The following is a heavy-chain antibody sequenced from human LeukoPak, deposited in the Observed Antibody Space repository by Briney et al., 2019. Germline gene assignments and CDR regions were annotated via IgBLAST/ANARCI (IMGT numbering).Heavy chain of an antibody. V-gene: IGHV1-69*04. CDR1: GGIFSSYA. J-gene: IGHJ4*02. CDR3: ARDLPPYYFDY. Sequence: ASVKVSCKASGGIFSSYAISWVRQAPGRGLEWMGRIIPILGIANYAQKFQGRVTITADKSTSTAYMDLSSLRSEDTAVYYCARDLPPYYFDYWGQGTLVTVSS. CDR2: IIPILGIA.